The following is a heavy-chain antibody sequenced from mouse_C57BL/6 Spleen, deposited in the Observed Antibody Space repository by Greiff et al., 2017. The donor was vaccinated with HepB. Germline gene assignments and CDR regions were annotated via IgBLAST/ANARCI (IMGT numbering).Heavy chain of an antibody. J-gene: IGHJ3*01. Sequence: DVKLVESGGGLVKPGGSLKLSCAASGFTFSSYAMSWVRQTPEKRLEWVATISDGGSYTYYPDNVKGRFTISRDNAKNNLYLQMSHLKSEDTAMYYCARDDQFAYWGQGTLVTVSA. V-gene: IGHV5-4*01. CDR3: ARDDQFAY. CDR2: ISDGGSYT. CDR1: GFTFSSYA.